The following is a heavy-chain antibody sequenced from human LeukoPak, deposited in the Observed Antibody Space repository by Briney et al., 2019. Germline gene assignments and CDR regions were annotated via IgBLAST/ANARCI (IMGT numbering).Heavy chain of an antibody. CDR2: ISGSGGST. D-gene: IGHD6-13*01. J-gene: IGHJ3*02. Sequence: GGSLRLSCAASGFTFSSYGMNWVRQAPGEGLEWVSGISGSGGSTYYADSVKGRFTISRDNSKNTLYLQMNSLRAEDTAVYYCAKRGRQQLVHGRDTFDIWGQGTMVTVSS. V-gene: IGHV3-23*01. CDR1: GFTFSSYG. CDR3: AKRGRQQLVHGRDTFDI.